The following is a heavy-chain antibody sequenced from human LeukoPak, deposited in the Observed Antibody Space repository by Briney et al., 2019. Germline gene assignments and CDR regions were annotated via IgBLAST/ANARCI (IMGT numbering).Heavy chain of an antibody. V-gene: IGHV3-21*01. CDR1: GFTFSSYW. J-gene: IGHJ4*02. Sequence: GGSLRLSCAASGFTFSSYWMHWVRQAPGKGLEWVSSISSSSSYIYYADSVKGRFTISRDNAKNSLYLQMNSLRAEDTAVYYCARYRCSSTSCFVDYWGQGTLVTVSS. CDR2: ISSSSSYI. CDR3: ARYRCSSTSCFVDY. D-gene: IGHD2-2*01.